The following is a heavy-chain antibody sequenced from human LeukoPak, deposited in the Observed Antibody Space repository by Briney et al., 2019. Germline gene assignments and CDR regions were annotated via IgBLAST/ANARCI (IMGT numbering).Heavy chain of an antibody. V-gene: IGHV4-39*01. Sequence: SETLSLTCTVSGGSISSSTYYWGWIRQPPGKGLEWIGSFYYSGSTYYNPSLKSRLTISVDTSKNQFSLKLTSVTAADTAVYYCARQGSLGTSGYYYWGQGTLVTVSS. CDR2: FYYSGST. D-gene: IGHD3-22*01. CDR3: ARQGSLGTSGYYY. CDR1: GGSISSSTYY. J-gene: IGHJ4*02.